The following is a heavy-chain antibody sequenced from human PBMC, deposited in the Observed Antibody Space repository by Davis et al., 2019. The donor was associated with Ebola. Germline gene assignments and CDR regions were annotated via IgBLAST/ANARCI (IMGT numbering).Heavy chain of an antibody. J-gene: IGHJ4*02. Sequence: GESLKISCAASGFTFSTYAMHWVRQAPGKGLEWVAVISYDGRNKYYAESVKGRFTISRDNSKNTLYLQMNSLRAEDTAVYYCARGMNYDFWSGYGYWGQGTLVTVSS. V-gene: IGHV3-30*04. D-gene: IGHD3-3*01. CDR1: GFTFSTYA. CDR3: ARGMNYDFWSGYGY. CDR2: ISYDGRNK.